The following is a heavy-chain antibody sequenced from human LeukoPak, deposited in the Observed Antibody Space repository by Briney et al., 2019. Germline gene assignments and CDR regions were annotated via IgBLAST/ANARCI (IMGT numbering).Heavy chain of an antibody. J-gene: IGHJ6*03. V-gene: IGHV4-30-4*08. Sequence: SQTLSLTCTVSGGSNSSGDYYWSWIRQPPGKGLEWIGYIYYSGSTYYNPSLKSRVTISVDTSKNQFSLKLSSVTAADTAVYYCARDQKHYYYMDVWGKGTTVTVSS. CDR1: GGSNSSGDYY. CDR3: ARDQKHYYYMDV. CDR2: IYYSGST.